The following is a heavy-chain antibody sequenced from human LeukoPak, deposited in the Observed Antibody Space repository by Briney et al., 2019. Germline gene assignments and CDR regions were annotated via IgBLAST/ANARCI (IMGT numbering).Heavy chain of an antibody. CDR1: GFTFSAHG. CDR2: INGRGDDG. Sequence: PGGSLRLSCEVSGFTFSAHGMAWVRQAPGKGLDWVAAINGRGDDGYYAASVKGRFAISRDNSRNTLYLHLNGLRGDDTAVYYCAKAPEGYYGSGGVFDYWGQGTLVTVSS. J-gene: IGHJ4*02. V-gene: IGHV3-23*01. CDR3: AKAPEGYYGSGGVFDY. D-gene: IGHD3-10*01.